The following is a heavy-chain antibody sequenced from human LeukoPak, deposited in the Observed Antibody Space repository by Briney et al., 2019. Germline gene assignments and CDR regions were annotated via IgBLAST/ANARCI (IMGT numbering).Heavy chain of an antibody. Sequence: PGGSLRLSCAASGFTFSSYAMSWVRQAPGKGLEWVSAISGSGGSTYYADSVKGRFTISRDNSKNTLYLQMNSLRAEDTAVYYCAKDREPLSTYYDLWSRTSDPDYWGQGTLVTVSS. J-gene: IGHJ4*02. CDR3: AKDREPLSTYYDLWSRTSDPDY. CDR1: GFTFSSYA. CDR2: ISGSGGST. V-gene: IGHV3-23*01. D-gene: IGHD3-3*01.